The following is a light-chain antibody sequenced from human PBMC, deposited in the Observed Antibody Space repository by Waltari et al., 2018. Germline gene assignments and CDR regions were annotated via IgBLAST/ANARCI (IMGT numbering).Light chain of an antibody. CDR1: SSNIGSNS. V-gene: IGLV1-44*01. Sequence: QSVVTQPPSASGTPGQRVTISCSGSSSNIGSNSLHWYQQLPGTAPKLLIYNTYQRPSGVPDRFSGSKSGTSASLAISGLQSEDETDYYCAAWDDSLNGWVFGGGTQVTVL. CDR3: AAWDDSLNGWV. J-gene: IGLJ3*02. CDR2: NTY.